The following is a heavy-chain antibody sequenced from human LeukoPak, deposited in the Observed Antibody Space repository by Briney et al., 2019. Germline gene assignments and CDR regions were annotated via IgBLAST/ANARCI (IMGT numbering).Heavy chain of an antibody. D-gene: IGHD3-10*01. J-gene: IGHJ4*02. CDR1: DDSISSSAYY. CDR2: IYYSGST. Sequence: SETLSLTCTVSDDSISSSAYYWGWIRQPPGKGLEWIGSIYYSGSTYYNPSLESRVTISVDTSKNQFSLKLSSVTAADTAVYYCARYTPPQVWFGEQRRSYFDYWGQGTLVTVSS. CDR3: ARYTPPQVWFGEQRRSYFDY. V-gene: IGHV4-39*07.